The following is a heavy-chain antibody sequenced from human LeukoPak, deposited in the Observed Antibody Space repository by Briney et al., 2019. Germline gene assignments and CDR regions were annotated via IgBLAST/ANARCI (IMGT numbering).Heavy chain of an antibody. CDR3: TRDRIAAAALFDY. CDR1: GYTFTSYD. J-gene: IGHJ4*02. D-gene: IGHD6-13*01. Sequence: ASVKVSCKASGYTFTSYDINWVRQATGQGLEWMGWMNPNTGNTGYAQKFQGRVTMTRDTSISTAYMELSSLTSEDTAVYYCTRDRIAAAALFDYWGQGTLVTVSS. CDR2: MNPNTGNT. V-gene: IGHV1-8*01.